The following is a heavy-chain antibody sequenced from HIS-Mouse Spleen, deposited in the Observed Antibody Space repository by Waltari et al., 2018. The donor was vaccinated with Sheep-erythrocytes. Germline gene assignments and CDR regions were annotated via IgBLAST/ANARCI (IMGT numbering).Heavy chain of an antibody. CDR2: ILPILGIA. CDR1: GGTFSSYA. V-gene: IGHV1-69*04. CDR3: AQTGATTPHFDY. Sequence: QVQLVQSGAEVKKPGSSVKVSCKASGGTFSSYAISWVRQAPGQGREWMGSILPILGIANYAKKFQGRVTITADKSTSTAYMELSSLRSEDTAVYYCAQTGATTPHFDYWGQGTLVTVSS. D-gene: IGHD1-26*01. J-gene: IGHJ4*02.